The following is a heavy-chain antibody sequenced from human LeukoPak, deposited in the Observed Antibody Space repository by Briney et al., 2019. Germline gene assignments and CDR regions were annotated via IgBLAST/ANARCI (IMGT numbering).Heavy chain of an antibody. Sequence: GGSLRLSCAASGFTFSSYWMHWVRQAPGKGLVWVSRINSDGSSTSYADSMKGRFTISRDNAKNTLYLQMNSLRAEDAAVYYCARDSLTPSSWFDPWGQGTLVTVSS. CDR3: ARDSLTPSSWFDP. V-gene: IGHV3-74*01. J-gene: IGHJ5*02. CDR2: INSDGSST. CDR1: GFTFSSYW. D-gene: IGHD2-2*01.